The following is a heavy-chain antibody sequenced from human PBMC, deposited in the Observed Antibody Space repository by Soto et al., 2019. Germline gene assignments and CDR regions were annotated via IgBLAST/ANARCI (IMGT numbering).Heavy chain of an antibody. CDR2: IIPIFGTA. CDR3: ARQDRIVGAPYYYYYGMDV. V-gene: IGHV1-69*01. J-gene: IGHJ6*02. Sequence: QVQLVQSGAEVKKPGSSVKVSCKASGGTFSSYAISWVRQAPGQGLEWMGGIIPIFGTANYAQKFQGRVTITAHESTSTAYMELSSLRSEDTAVYYCARQDRIVGAPYYYYYGMDVWGQGTTVTVSS. D-gene: IGHD1-26*01. CDR1: GGTFSSYA.